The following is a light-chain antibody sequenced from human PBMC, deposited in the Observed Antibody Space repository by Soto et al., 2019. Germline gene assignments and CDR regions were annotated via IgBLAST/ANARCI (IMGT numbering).Light chain of an antibody. J-gene: IGKJ4*01. CDR1: QSVSSY. CDR2: DAS. CDR3: QQRTDWPLT. Sequence: EIVLTQSPATLSLSPGERATLSCRASQSVSSYLAWYQQKPGQAPRLLIYDASNRGTGIPARFSGSGSGTDFTLTISRLEPEDFAVYYCQQRTDWPLTFGGGTKVEI. V-gene: IGKV3-11*01.